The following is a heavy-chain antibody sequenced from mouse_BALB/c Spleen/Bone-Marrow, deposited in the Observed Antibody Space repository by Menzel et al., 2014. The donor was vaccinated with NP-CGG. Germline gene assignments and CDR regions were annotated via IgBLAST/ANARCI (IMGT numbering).Heavy chain of an antibody. CDR2: ISYSGST. J-gene: IGHJ2*01. Sequence: EVKLMESGPSLVKPSQTLSLTCSVTGDSITSGYWNWIRKFPGNKLEYKGYISYSGSTYFNPSLKSRISITRDTSKNQYYLQLNSVTTEDTATYYCARLGGYGPYFDYWGQGTTLTVSS. D-gene: IGHD1-1*02. CDR1: GDSITSGY. V-gene: IGHV3-8*02. CDR3: ARLGGYGPYFDY.